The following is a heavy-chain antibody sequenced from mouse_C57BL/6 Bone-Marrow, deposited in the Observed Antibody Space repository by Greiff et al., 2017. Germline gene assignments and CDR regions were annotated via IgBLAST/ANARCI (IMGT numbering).Heavy chain of an antibody. V-gene: IGHV1-15*01. Sequence: LQESGAELVRPGASVTLSCKASGYTFTDYEMHWVKQTPVHGLEWIGAIDPETGGTAYNQKFKGKAILTADKSSSTAYMELRSLTSEDSAVYYCTRSEWLLFDYWGQGTTLTVSS. CDR1: GYTFTDYE. CDR2: IDPETGGT. CDR3: TRSEWLLFDY. D-gene: IGHD2-3*01. J-gene: IGHJ2*01.